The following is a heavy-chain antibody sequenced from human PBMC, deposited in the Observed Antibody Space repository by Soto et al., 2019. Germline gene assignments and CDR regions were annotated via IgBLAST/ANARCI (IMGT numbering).Heavy chain of an antibody. CDR1: GGSVSSGSYY. CDR2: IYYSGST. J-gene: IGHJ5*02. V-gene: IGHV4-61*01. Sequence: PSETLSLTCTVSGGSVSSGSYYWSWIRQPPGKGLEWIGYIYYSGSTNYNPSLKSRVTISVDTSKNQFSLKLSSVTAADTAVYYCAREKSLGYLLYFGPWGQGTLVTVS. D-gene: IGHD5-18*01. CDR3: AREKSLGYLLYFGP.